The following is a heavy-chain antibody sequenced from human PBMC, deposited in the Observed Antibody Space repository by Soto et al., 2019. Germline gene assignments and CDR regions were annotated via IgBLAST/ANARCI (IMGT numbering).Heavy chain of an antibody. D-gene: IGHD3-16*01. CDR1: GFTFSSYG. V-gene: IGHV3-30*18. J-gene: IGHJ6*02. CDR2: ISYDGSNK. CDR3: AKATIWGGGYYYYYGMDV. Sequence: GGSLRLSCSASGFTFSSYGMHWVRQAPGKGLEWVAVISYDGSNKYYADSVKGRFTIFRDNSKNTLYLQMNSLRAEDTAVYYCAKATIWGGGYYYYYGMDVWGQGTTVTL.